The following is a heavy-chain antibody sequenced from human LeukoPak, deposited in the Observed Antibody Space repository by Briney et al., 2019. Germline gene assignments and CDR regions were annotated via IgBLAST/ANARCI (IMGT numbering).Heavy chain of an antibody. Sequence: ASVKVSCKASGYTFTSYVISWVGQAPGQRLEWMGWISASSGNTNYAQKLQGGVTMTTDTSTSTAYSELRSLRSDDTAVYYCARVPFGVVSKDYYYYMDVWGKGTTVTVSS. CDR1: GYTFTSYV. CDR3: ARVPFGVVSKDYYYYMDV. V-gene: IGHV1-18*01. CDR2: ISASSGNT. D-gene: IGHD3-3*01. J-gene: IGHJ6*03.